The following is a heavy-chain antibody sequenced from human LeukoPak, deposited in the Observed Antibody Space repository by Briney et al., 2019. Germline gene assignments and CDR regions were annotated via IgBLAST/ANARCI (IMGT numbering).Heavy chain of an antibody. D-gene: IGHD3/OR15-3a*01. J-gene: IGHJ6*03. CDR1: GFTFSDYY. CDR3: ARDLMFGFMDV. V-gene: IGHV3-11*04. CDR2: ISSSGSTI. Sequence: GGSLRLSCAASGFTFSDYYMSWIRQAPGKGLEWVSYISSSGSTIYYADSVKGRFTISRDNAKNSLYLQMNSLRAEDTAMYYCARDLMFGFMDVWGKGTTVTVSS.